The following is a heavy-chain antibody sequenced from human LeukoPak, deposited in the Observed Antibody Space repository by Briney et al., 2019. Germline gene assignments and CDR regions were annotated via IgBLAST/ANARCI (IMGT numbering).Heavy chain of an antibody. V-gene: IGHV3-48*03. CDR1: GLTFSNYE. J-gene: IGHJ4*02. D-gene: IGHD6-19*01. Sequence: PGGSLRLSCAASGLTFSNYEMNWVRQAPGKGLEWVSYISSSGSNIYYADSVKGRFTISRDNAKNSLYLQMNSLRAEDTAVYYCARKWLVIDYWGQGTLVTVSS. CDR2: ISSSGSNI. CDR3: ARKWLVIDY.